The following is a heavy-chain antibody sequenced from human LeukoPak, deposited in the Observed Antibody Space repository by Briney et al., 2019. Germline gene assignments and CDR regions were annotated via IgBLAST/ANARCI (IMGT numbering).Heavy chain of an antibody. D-gene: IGHD6-19*01. CDR2: INPNSGGT. CDR3: ARVEAVAASGGFDY. V-gene: IGHV1-2*02. Sequence: GASVKVSCKASGYTFTGYYMHWVRQAPGQGLEWMGWINPNSGGTNYAQKFQGRVTMTRDTSISTAYMELSRLRSDDTAVYYCARVEAVAASGGFDYWGQGTLVTVSS. CDR1: GYTFTGYY. J-gene: IGHJ4*02.